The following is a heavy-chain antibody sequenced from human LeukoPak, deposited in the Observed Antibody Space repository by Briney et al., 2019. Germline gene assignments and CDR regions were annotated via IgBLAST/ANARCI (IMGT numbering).Heavy chain of an antibody. CDR3: ARVSIAVAGTRYYYYYMDV. Sequence: PSETLSLTCAVYGGSFSGYYWSWIRQPPGKGLEWIGEINHSGSTNYNPSLKSRVTISVDTSKNQFSLKLSSVTAADTAVYYCARVSIAVAGTRYYYYYMDVWGKGTTVTISS. D-gene: IGHD6-19*01. CDR1: GGSFSGYY. J-gene: IGHJ6*03. CDR2: INHSGST. V-gene: IGHV4-34*01.